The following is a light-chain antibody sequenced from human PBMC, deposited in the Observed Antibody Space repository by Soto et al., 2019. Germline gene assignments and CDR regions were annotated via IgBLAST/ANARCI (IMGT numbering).Light chain of an antibody. J-gene: IGKJ3*01. CDR1: QSVSSY. Sequence: EIVLTQSPATLSLSPGERATLSCRASQSVSSYLAWYQQKPGQAPRLLIYDASNRATGIPARFSGSGSGTDFFLTISSLEPEDFAVYYCQQGFTFGPGTKVDIK. CDR2: DAS. V-gene: IGKV3-11*01. CDR3: QQGFT.